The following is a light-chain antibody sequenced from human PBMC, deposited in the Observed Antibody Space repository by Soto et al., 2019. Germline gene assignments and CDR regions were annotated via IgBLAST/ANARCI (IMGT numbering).Light chain of an antibody. CDR2: GAS. J-gene: IGKJ1*01. V-gene: IGKV3-20*01. CDR3: QQYGSSPWT. Sequence: ELVLTQSPGTLSLSPGERATLSCRASQSISSSYLAWYRQKPGQAPRLLIYGASSRATGIPDRFSGSGSGTDFTLTINRLEPEDFAVYFCQQYGSSPWTFGQGTKVEIK. CDR1: QSISSSY.